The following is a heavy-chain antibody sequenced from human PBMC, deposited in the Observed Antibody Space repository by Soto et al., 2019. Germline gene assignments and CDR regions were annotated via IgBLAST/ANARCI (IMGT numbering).Heavy chain of an antibody. D-gene: IGHD4-17*01. CDR3: ARDTYDYGDYGY. V-gene: IGHV1-18*01. CDR1: GYTFTSYG. Sequence: ASVKVSCKSSGYTFTSYGISWVRQAPGQGLEWMGWISAYNGNTNYAQKLQGRVTMTTDTSTSTAYMELRSLRSDDTAVYYCARDTYDYGDYGYWGQGTLVTVSS. J-gene: IGHJ4*02. CDR2: ISAYNGNT.